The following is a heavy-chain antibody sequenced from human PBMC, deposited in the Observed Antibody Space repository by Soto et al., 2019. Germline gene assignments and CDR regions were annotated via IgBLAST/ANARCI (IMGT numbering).Heavy chain of an antibody. Sequence: PGGSLRLSCAASGFTFNSYAMSWVRQAPGKGLEWVSAISGRGGSTYYADSVKGRFTISRDNSKNTLYLQMNSLRAEDTAVYYCAKISSGWSHGDPFDYWGQGTLVTVSS. CDR2: ISGRGGST. V-gene: IGHV3-23*01. D-gene: IGHD6-19*01. CDR3: AKISSGWSHGDPFDY. J-gene: IGHJ4*02. CDR1: GFTFNSYA.